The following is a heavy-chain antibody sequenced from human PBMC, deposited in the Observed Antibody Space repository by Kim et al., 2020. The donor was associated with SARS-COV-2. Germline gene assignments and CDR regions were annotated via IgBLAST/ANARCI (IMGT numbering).Heavy chain of an antibody. Sequence: GGSLRLSCAASGFTFHTYDVNWVRQAPGKGLEWISHISATSSIIYYADSVKGRFTISRDNAKSSLFLQMTSLRSDDTAVYFCATELTHLGNSGYDAFDSWGQGTLVTVSS. V-gene: IGHV3-48*03. J-gene: IGHJ4*02. D-gene: IGHD5-12*01. CDR2: ISATSSII. CDR1: GFTFHTYD. CDR3: ATELTHLGNSGYDAFDS.